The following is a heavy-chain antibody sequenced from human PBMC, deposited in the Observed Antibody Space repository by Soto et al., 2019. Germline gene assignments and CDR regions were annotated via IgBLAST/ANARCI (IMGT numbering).Heavy chain of an antibody. Sequence: QVHLVQSGTEVKKPGSSVKVSCKASGGTFSSSGVSWVRQAPGQGLEWMGMIVPNHDTTNYAQKFQARVTITADAVTRPAYMELRSLRSEETAVYYCARWPQPRYTADPYAVDVWGQGTRVIVSS. CDR1: GGTFSSSG. V-gene: IGHV1-69*11. CDR2: IVPNHDTT. CDR3: ARWPQPRYTADPYAVDV. J-gene: IGHJ6*02. D-gene: IGHD3-16*02.